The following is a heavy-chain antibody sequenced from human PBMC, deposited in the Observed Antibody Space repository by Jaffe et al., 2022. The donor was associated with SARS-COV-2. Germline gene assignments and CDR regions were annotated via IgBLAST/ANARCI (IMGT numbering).Heavy chain of an antibody. CDR3: ARHSLIPATYYYDSSGYYYPTAFDY. CDR1: GGSISSSSYY. D-gene: IGHD3-22*01. V-gene: IGHV4-39*01. J-gene: IGHJ4*02. Sequence: QLQLQESGPGLVKPSETLSLTCTVSGGSISSSSYYWGWIRQPPGKGLEWIGSIYYSGSTYYNPSLKSRVTISVDTSKNQFSLKLSSVTAADTAVYYCARHSLIPATYYYDSSGYYYPTAFDYWGQGTLVTVSS. CDR2: IYYSGST.